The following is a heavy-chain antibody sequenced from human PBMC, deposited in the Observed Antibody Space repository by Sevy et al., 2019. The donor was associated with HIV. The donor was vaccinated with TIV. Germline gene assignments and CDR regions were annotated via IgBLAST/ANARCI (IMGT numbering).Heavy chain of an antibody. CDR1: GFTFSSYA. J-gene: IGHJ4*02. Sequence: GGSLRLSCAASGFTFSSYAMHWVRQAPGKGLEWVAVISYDGGNKYYADSVKGRFTISRDNSKNTLYLQMNSLRAEDTAVYYCARGVGYSGYVPVPYYFDYWGQGTLVTVSS. V-gene: IGHV3-30-3*01. D-gene: IGHD5-12*01. CDR2: ISYDGGNK. CDR3: ARGVGYSGYVPVPYYFDY.